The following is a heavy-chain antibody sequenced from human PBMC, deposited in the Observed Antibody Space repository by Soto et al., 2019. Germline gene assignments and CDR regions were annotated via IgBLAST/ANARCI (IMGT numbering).Heavy chain of an antibody. Sequence: GGSLRLSCTACGFTFGDYAMSWFRQAPGKGLEWVGFIRSKAYGGTTEYAASVKGRFTISRDDSKSIAYLQMNSLKTEDTAVYYCTRDGPGGYSGYGLDYWGQGTLVTSPQ. J-gene: IGHJ4*02. CDR2: IRSKAYGGTT. CDR1: GFTFGDYA. CDR3: TRDGPGGYSGYGLDY. V-gene: IGHV3-49*03. D-gene: IGHD5-12*01.